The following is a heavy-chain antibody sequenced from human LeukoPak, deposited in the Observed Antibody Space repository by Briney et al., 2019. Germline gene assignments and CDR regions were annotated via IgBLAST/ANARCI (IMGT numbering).Heavy chain of an antibody. J-gene: IGHJ4*02. CDR3: ARDHGDFVGVKVGFDS. Sequence: APVKVSCKASGYTFTNYAISWVRQAPGQGLEWVARISGYNGNTDYAQKVKDRVTVTADTSTAYLEMRGLTSDDTAVYYCARDHGDFVGVKVGFDSWGQGTLVTVSS. D-gene: IGHD4-17*01. CDR1: GYTFTNYA. V-gene: IGHV1-18*01. CDR2: ISGYNGNT.